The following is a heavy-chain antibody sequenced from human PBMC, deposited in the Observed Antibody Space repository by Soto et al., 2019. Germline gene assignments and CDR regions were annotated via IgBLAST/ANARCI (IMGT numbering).Heavy chain of an antibody. J-gene: IGHJ3*02. D-gene: IGHD2-15*01. CDR3: AKDWSYCSGGSCYSTDDAFDI. CDR1: GFTFSSYG. Sequence: GGSLRLSCAASGFTFSSYGMHWVRQAPGKGLEWVAVISYDGSNKYYADSVKGRFTISRDNSKNTLYLQMNSLRAEDTAVYYCAKDWSYCSGGSCYSTDDAFDIWGQGTMVTVSS. V-gene: IGHV3-30*18. CDR2: ISYDGSNK.